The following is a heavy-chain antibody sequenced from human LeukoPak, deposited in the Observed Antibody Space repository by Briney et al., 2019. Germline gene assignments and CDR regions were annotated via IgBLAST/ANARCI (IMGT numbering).Heavy chain of an antibody. CDR3: ARAGLRFLEWLSFFDY. D-gene: IGHD3-3*01. Sequence: GRSLRLSCAASGFTFSSYAMHWVRQAPGKGLEWVAVISYDGSNKYYADSVKGRFTISRDNSKNTLYLQMNSLRAEDTAVYYCARAGLRFLEWLSFFDYWGQGTLVTVSS. CDR2: ISYDGSNK. V-gene: IGHV3-30-3*01. CDR1: GFTFSSYA. J-gene: IGHJ4*02.